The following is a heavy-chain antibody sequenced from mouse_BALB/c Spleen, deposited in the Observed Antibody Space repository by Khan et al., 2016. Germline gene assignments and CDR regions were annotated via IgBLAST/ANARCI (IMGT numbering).Heavy chain of an antibody. J-gene: IGHJ3*01. Sequence: EVELVESGGGLVQTGGSLRLSCATSGFTFTDYYMTWVRQPPGKALEWLGFIRNKAGGYTTEYSASVKGRFTISRDNSQSILYLQMNTLRAEDSGTYYLASLTGAIAYWGRGTLVTVSA. D-gene: IGHD4-1*01. V-gene: IGHV7-3*02. CDR3: ASLTGAIAY. CDR2: IRNKAGGYTT. CDR1: GFTFTDYY.